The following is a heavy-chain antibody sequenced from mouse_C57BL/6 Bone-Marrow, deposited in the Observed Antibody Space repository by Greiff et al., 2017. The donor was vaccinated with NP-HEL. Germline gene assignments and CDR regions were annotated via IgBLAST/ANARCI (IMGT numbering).Heavy chain of an antibody. CDR3: TTGDGYYRFAY. J-gene: IGHJ3*01. Sequence: VQLQQSGAELVRPGASVKLSCTASGFNITDDYMHWVKQRPEQGLEWIGWIDPENGDTEYASKFQGKATITADTSSNTAYLQLSSLTSEDTAVYCCTTGDGYYRFAYWGQGTLVTVSA. CDR2: IDPENGDT. CDR1: GFNITDDY. V-gene: IGHV14-4*01. D-gene: IGHD2-3*01.